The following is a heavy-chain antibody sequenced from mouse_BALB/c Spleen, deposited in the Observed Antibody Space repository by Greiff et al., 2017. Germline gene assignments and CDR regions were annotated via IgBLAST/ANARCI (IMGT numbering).Heavy chain of an antibody. V-gene: IGHV1-7*01. CDR1: GYTFTSYW. CDR2: INPSTGYT. D-gene: IGHD1-1*01. Sequence: QVQLQQSGAELAKPGASVKMSCKASGYTFTSYWMHWVKQRPGQGLEWIGYINPSTGYTEYNQKFKDKATLTADKSSSTAYMQLSSLTSEDSAVYYCARSLRQSSYYAMDYWGQGTSVTVSS. J-gene: IGHJ4*01. CDR3: ARSLRQSSYYAMDY.